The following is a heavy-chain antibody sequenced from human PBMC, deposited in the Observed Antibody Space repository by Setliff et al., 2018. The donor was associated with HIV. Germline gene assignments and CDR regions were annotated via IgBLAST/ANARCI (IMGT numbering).Heavy chain of an antibody. Sequence: GGSLRLSCAASGFTFRNYDMNWVRQAPGKGLEWVAVVSHDATNKYYADSVKSRFTISRDNSKSTVSLQMNSLRPEDTAVYYCAKTFYYDSSGNHNFEYWGQGTLVTVSS. CDR1: GFTFRNYD. CDR2: VSHDATNK. J-gene: IGHJ4*02. D-gene: IGHD3-22*01. V-gene: IGHV3-30*14. CDR3: AKTFYYDSSGNHNFEY.